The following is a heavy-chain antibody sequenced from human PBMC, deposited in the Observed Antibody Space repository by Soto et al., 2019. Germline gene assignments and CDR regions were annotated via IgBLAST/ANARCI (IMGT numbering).Heavy chain of an antibody. Sequence: GESLKISCKGSGYSFTSYWIGWLRQMPGKGLEWMGIIYPGDSDTRYSPSFQGQVTISADKSISTAYLQWSSLKASDTAMYYCARSGPGGQQLVLGFDPWGQGTLVTVSS. CDR3: ARSGPGGQQLVLGFDP. CDR2: IYPGDSDT. D-gene: IGHD6-13*01. J-gene: IGHJ5*02. CDR1: GYSFTSYW. V-gene: IGHV5-51*01.